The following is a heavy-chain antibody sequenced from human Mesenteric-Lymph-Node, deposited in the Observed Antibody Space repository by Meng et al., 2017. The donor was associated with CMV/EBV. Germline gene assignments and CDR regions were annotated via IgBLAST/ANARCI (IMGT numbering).Heavy chain of an antibody. CDR1: GFTFSTYD. CDR3: AREGEMATFRGDY. V-gene: IGHV3-30-3*01. CDR2: ISYDGSNK. Sequence: GGSLRLSCAASGFTFSTYDMAWVRQAPGKGLEWVAIISYDGSNKYYADSVKGRFTISRDNAKNSLYLQMNSLRAEDTAVYYCAREGEMATFRGDYWGQGTLVTVSS. J-gene: IGHJ4*02. D-gene: IGHD5-24*01.